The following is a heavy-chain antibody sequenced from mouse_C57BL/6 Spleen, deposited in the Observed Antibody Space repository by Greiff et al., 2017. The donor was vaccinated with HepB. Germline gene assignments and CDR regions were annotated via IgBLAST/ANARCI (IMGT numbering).Heavy chain of an antibody. CDR3: ARYDYDGLYWYFDV. Sequence: EVQLQQSGPVLVKPGASVKMSCKASGYTFTDYYMNWVKQSHGKSLEWIGVINPYNGGTSYNQKFKGKATLTVDKSSSTAYMELNSLTSEDSAVYYCARYDYDGLYWYFDVWGTGTTVTVSS. CDR1: GYTFTDYY. D-gene: IGHD2-4*01. CDR2: INPYNGGT. V-gene: IGHV1-19*01. J-gene: IGHJ1*03.